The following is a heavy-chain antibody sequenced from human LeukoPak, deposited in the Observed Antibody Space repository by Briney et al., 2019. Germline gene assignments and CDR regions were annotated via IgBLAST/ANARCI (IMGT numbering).Heavy chain of an antibody. D-gene: IGHD3-22*01. CDR3: ARVRYYDSSGYFYFDY. V-gene: IGHV4-39*07. Sequence: SSETLSLTCTVSGGSISSSSYYWGWIRQPPGKGLEWIGSIYYSGSTNYNPSLKSRVTMSVDTSKNQFSLKLSSVTAADTAVYYCARVRYYDSSGYFYFDYWGQGTLVTVSS. CDR1: GGSISSSSYY. J-gene: IGHJ4*02. CDR2: IYYSGST.